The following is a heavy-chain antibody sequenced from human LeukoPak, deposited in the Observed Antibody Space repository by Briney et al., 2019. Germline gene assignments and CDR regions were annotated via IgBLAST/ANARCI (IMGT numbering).Heavy chain of an antibody. CDR3: ARGYDILTGYSRVEFDY. V-gene: IGHV1-8*01. D-gene: IGHD3-9*01. CDR1: GYTFTSYD. CDR2: MNPNSGNT. Sequence: ASVKVSCKASGYTFTSYDINWVRQATGQGLEWMGWMNPNSGNTGYAQKFQGRVTMTRNTSISTAYMELSSLRSEDTAVYCCARGYDILTGYSRVEFDYWGQGTLVTVSS. J-gene: IGHJ4*02.